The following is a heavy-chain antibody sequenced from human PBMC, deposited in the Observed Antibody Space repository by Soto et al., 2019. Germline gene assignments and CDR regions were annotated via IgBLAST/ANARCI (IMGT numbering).Heavy chain of an antibody. V-gene: IGHV3-23*01. D-gene: IGHD5-12*01. Sequence: EVQLLESGGGLVQPGGSLRLSCAASGFTFSTYALSWVRQAPGKGLEWVSAITGNGGSTYYADSVKGRFTISRDNSKNTLYLQMNSLRAEDTAVYYCAKLSAATIRVGYDYWGQGTLVTVSS. J-gene: IGHJ4*02. CDR2: ITGNGGST. CDR3: AKLSAATIRVGYDY. CDR1: GFTFSTYA.